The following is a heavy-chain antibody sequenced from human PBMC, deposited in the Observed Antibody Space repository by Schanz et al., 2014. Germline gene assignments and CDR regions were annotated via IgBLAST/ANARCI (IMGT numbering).Heavy chain of an antibody. Sequence: EVQLLESGGGLVQPGGSLRLSCAASGFTFSYYSLNWVRQAPGKGLEWLSYTKAGGRDIHYADSVKGRFTISRDEVKHSVYLQMNSLRAEDTAVYFCARDEGRDGYNLAFDVWGQGTLVTVSS. D-gene: IGHD5-12*01. CDR1: GFTFSYYS. CDR2: TKAGGRDI. CDR3: ARDEGRDGYNLAFDV. V-gene: IGHV3-48*01. J-gene: IGHJ3*01.